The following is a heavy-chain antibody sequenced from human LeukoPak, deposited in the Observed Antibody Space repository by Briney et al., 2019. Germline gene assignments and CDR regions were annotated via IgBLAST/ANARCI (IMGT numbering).Heavy chain of an antibody. Sequence: GGSLRLSCAASGFTFSSYAMSWVRQAPGKGLEWISAISGSGGSTYYADSVKGRFTISRDNSKNTLYLQMNSLRAEDTAVYYCAKGGDSGYVNWFDPWGQGTLVTVSS. D-gene: IGHD3-22*01. CDR2: ISGSGGST. J-gene: IGHJ5*02. CDR1: GFTFSSYA. V-gene: IGHV3-23*01. CDR3: AKGGDSGYVNWFDP.